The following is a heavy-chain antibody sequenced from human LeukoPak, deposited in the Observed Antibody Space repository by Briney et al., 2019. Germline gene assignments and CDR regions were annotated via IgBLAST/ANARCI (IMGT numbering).Heavy chain of an antibody. CDR1: GFNFNDFY. J-gene: IGHJ4*02. CDR2: ISTTSSYT. Sequence: GGSLRLSCAASGFNFNDFYMSWIRQAPGEGLEWVSYISTTSSYTSYADSVRGRFTISRDNAKNSLYLQMNSLRAEDTAIYYCARDGEFALDYWGQGTLVTVSS. V-gene: IGHV3-11*06. D-gene: IGHD3-10*01. CDR3: ARDGEFALDY.